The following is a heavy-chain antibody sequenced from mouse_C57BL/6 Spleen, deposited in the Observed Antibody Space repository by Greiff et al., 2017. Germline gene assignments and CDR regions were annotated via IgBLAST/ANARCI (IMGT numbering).Heavy chain of an antibody. Sequence: QVQLQQPGAELVKPGASVKLSCKASGYTFTSYWMHWVKQRPGQGLEWIGMIHPNSGSTNYNEKFKSKATLTVDQSSSTAYMHLSSLTSEDSAVYYCARWTGTGFAYWGQGTLVTVSA. CDR2: IHPNSGST. CDR1: GYTFTSYW. J-gene: IGHJ3*01. D-gene: IGHD4-1*01. CDR3: ARWTGTGFAY. V-gene: IGHV1-64*01.